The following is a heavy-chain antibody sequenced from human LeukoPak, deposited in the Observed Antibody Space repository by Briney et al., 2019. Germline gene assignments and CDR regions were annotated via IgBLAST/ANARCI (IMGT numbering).Heavy chain of an antibody. CDR2: SIGGSGST. V-gene: IGHV3-23*01. CDR3: AKGHYDYIEIAYLDY. Sequence: GGSLRLSCVAAGFSFNNDAMSWVRQAPGEGLEWFALSIGGSGSTFYADSGKGRFTISRDNYKNTLYLQMNSLRAEHTPVYYCAKGHYDYIEIAYLDYWGQGSLVTVSS. CDR1: GFSFNNDA. D-gene: IGHD5-12*01. J-gene: IGHJ4*02.